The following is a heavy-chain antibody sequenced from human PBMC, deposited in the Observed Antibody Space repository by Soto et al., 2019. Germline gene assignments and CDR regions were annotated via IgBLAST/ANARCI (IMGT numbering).Heavy chain of an antibody. V-gene: IGHV4-39*01. J-gene: IGHJ4*02. CDR3: AREAAAGTHYVWGAELHYFDY. D-gene: IGHD3-16*01. Sequence: PSETLSLTCTVSGGSISSSSYYWGWIRQPPGKGLEWIGSIYYSGSTYYNPSLKSRVTISVDTSKNQFSLKLSSVTAADTAVYYCAREAAAGTHYVWGAELHYFDYWVQGSMVTVSS. CDR2: IYYSGST. CDR1: GGSISSSSYY.